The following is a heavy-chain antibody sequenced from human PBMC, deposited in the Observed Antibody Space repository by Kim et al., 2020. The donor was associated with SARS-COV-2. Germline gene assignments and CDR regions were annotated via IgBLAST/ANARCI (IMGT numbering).Heavy chain of an antibody. CDR3: ATSIDSGFDFYYFDT. J-gene: IGHJ4*02. D-gene: IGHD5-12*01. Sequence: AESVQGRFTIARDNSKNTLYLQINSLSVEDTAVYYCATSIDSGFDFYYFDTWGQGTQVTVSP. V-gene: IGHV3-23*01.